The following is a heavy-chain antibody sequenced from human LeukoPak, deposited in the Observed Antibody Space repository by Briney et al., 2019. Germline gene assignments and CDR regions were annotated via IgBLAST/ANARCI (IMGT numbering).Heavy chain of an antibody. CDR2: IYYSGST. V-gene: IGHV4-39*07. J-gene: IGHJ6*02. Sequence: SETLSLTCTVSGGSISSSNYYWGWIRQPPGKGLEWIGSIYYSGSTYDNPSLRSRVTISVDTSKNRFSLKLSSVTAADTAVYYCARVDCSGGSCTSNYYYGMDVWGQGTTVTVSS. CDR3: ARVDCSGGSCTSNYYYGMDV. D-gene: IGHD2-15*01. CDR1: GGSISSSNYY.